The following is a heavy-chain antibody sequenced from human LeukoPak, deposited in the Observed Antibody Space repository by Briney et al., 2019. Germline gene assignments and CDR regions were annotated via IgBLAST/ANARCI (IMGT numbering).Heavy chain of an antibody. D-gene: IGHD2-15*01. CDR2: IGVTGDT. J-gene: IGHJ2*01. V-gene: IGHV3-13*01. Sequence: GGSLRLSCAASGFTFSKDDFHWVRQAPGKGLEWVAAIGVTGDTYYADSVKGRFTISREDAANSLYLQMRSLGAGDTALYYCIKEFCGSRAACTGGSYYDFWGRGALVTVSS. CDR1: GFTFSKDD. CDR3: IKEFCGSRAACTGGSYYDF.